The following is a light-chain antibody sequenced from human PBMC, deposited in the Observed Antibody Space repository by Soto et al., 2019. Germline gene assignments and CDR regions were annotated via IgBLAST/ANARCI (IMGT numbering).Light chain of an antibody. CDR3: QQYNNWPIT. V-gene: IGKV3-15*01. CDR2: GAS. J-gene: IGKJ5*01. CDR1: QIVGSR. Sequence: VMTQSPATLSVSPVYRATLSCRASQIVGSRLAWYQQKPGQPPRLLIYGASTRATGIPAGFSGSGSGTEFTLTISSLQSEDFAVYYCQQYNNWPITFGQGTRLEIK.